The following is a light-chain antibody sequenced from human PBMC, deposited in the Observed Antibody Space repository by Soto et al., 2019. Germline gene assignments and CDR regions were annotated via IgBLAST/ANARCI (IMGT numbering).Light chain of an antibody. CDR1: QSVLTNSNNKNY. V-gene: IGKV4-1*01. CDR3: QQYYGTTWT. J-gene: IGKJ1*01. CDR2: WAS. Sequence: DIVMTQSPDSLAVSLGERATINCRSSQSVLTNSNNKNYLAWYQQKPGQHPKLLISWASTRESGVPDRFSGSGSGTDFNLTISSLQAEDVAVYYCQQYYGTTWTFGQGTKVEVK.